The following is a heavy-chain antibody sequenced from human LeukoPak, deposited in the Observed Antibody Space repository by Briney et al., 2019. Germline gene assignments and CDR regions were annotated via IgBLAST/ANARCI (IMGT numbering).Heavy chain of an antibody. D-gene: IGHD3-9*01. J-gene: IGHJ4*02. CDR3: ARTSDILTAYLDY. CDR1: GFNFGDYA. Sequence: GGSLRLSCTASGFNFGDYAVSWVRQAPGKGLEWVANIKQDGSEKYYVDSVKGRFTISRDNAKNSLYLQMNSLRAEDTAVYYCARTSDILTAYLDYWGQGTLVTVSS. V-gene: IGHV3-7*01. CDR2: IKQDGSEK.